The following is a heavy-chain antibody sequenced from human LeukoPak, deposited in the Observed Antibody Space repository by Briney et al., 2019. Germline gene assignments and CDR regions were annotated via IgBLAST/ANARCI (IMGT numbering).Heavy chain of an antibody. CDR2: IKSSGSTI. Sequence: GGSLRLSCAASGFTFSDYYMSWIRQAPGKGLEWVSYIKSSGSTIYYADSVKGRFTISRDNAKNSLYLQMNSLRAEDTAGYYCARDGPRGSYIQSDSWGQGNLVTVSS. D-gene: IGHD1-26*01. J-gene: IGHJ4*02. V-gene: IGHV3-11*04. CDR3: ARDGPRGSYIQSDS. CDR1: GFTFSDYY.